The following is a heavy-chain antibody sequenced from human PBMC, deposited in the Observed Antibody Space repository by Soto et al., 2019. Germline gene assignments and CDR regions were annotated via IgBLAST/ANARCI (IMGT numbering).Heavy chain of an antibody. J-gene: IGHJ6*02. CDR1: GFTFSSYA. Sequence: GGSLRLSCVASGFTFSSYAMNWVRQAPGKGLEGVSAISTSGGNTYYADTVKGRFTISRDNSKNTLYLQMNSLRAEDTAVYYCAKRPIFGVVIITIYNGMDVWGQGTTVTVSS. D-gene: IGHD3-3*01. CDR2: ISTSGGNT. CDR3: AKRPIFGVVIITIYNGMDV. V-gene: IGHV3-23*01.